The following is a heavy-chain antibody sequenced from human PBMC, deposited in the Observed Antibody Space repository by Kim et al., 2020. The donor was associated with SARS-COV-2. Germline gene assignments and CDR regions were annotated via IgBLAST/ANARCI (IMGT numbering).Heavy chain of an antibody. V-gene: IGHV3-48*04. J-gene: IGHJ4*02. CDR2: TI. D-gene: IGHD6-13*01. Sequence: TIYYADSVKGRFTISRDNAKNSLYLQMNGLGAEDTAVYYCAGVTSRAFDYWGQGTLVTVSS. CDR3: AGVTSRAFDY.